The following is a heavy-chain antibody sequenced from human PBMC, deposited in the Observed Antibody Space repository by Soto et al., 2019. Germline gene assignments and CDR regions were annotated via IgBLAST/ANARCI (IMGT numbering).Heavy chain of an antibody. V-gene: IGHV4-61*01. J-gene: IGHJ5*01. CDR3: ATQEVGGSYVYRFAS. CDR1: GGSVSSGSYY. CDR2: IYYTGST. Sequence: SETLSLTCTVSGGSVSSGSYYWSWIRQPPGKGLEWLGYIYYTGSTNYNPSLKSRVAISVDMSKNQFSLKLSSVTAADTAVYYCATQEVGGSYVYRFASWGQRTPVTVSS. D-gene: IGHD1-26*01.